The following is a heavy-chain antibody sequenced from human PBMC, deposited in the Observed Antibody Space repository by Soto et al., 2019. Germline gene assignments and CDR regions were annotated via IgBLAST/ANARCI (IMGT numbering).Heavy chain of an antibody. CDR1: GFTFSSYG. CDR3: ARDRIETAEAFRYYYYGMDV. D-gene: IGHD2-21*01. CDR2: IWYDGSNK. Sequence: QVQLVESGGGVVQPGRSLRLSCAASGFTFSSYGMHWVRQAPGKGLEWVAVIWYDGSNKYYADSVKGRFTISRDNSKNTLYLQMNSLRAEDTAVYYCARDRIETAEAFRYYYYGMDVWGQGTTVTVSS. V-gene: IGHV3-33*01. J-gene: IGHJ6*02.